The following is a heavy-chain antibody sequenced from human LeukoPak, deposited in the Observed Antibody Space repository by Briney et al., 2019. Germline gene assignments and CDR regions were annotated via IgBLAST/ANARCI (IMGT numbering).Heavy chain of an antibody. D-gene: IGHD2-15*01. Sequence: SETLSLTCAVYGGSFSGYYWSWIRQPPGKGLEWIGEINHSGSTNYNPSLKSRVTISVDTSKNQFSLKLSSVTAAGTAVYYCARAAGYCSGGSCYFGYWGQGTLVTVSS. CDR1: GGSFSGYY. J-gene: IGHJ4*02. CDR3: ARAAGYCSGGSCYFGY. CDR2: INHSGST. V-gene: IGHV4-34*01.